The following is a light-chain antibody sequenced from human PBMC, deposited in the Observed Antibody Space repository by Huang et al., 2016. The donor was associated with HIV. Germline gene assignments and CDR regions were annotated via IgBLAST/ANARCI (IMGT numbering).Light chain of an antibody. CDR1: ESLLHSRTYNY. V-gene: IGKV2-28*01. CDR2: LAS. Sequence: DIVMTQSPLFLSVSPGEPASISCTSSESLLHSRTYNYLDWYRQQPGQSPQLLIYLASNQASGVPVRFSGSGSGTNFTLKISAVEPADAATYYCMQTLQIPRAFGQGTRVEVK. J-gene: IGKJ1*01. CDR3: MQTLQIPRA.